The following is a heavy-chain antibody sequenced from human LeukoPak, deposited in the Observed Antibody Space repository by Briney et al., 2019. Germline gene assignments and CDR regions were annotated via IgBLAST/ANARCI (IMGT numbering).Heavy chain of an antibody. D-gene: IGHD3-3*01. Sequence: GASVKVSCKASGYTFTSYGISWVRQAPGQGLEWMGWISAYNGNTNYAQKLQGRVTMTTDTSTSTAYMELRSLRSDDTAVYYCARHALRFLEWSLDAFDIWGQGTMVTVSS. V-gene: IGHV1-18*01. CDR1: GYTFTSYG. CDR2: ISAYNGNT. J-gene: IGHJ3*02. CDR3: ARHALRFLEWSLDAFDI.